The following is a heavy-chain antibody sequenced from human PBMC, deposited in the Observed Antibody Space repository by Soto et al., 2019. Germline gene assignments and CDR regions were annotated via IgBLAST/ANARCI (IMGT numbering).Heavy chain of an antibody. D-gene: IGHD6-19*01. CDR2: ISGSGGST. Sequence: PGGSLRLSCAASGFTFSSYAMSWVRQAPGKGLKWVSAISGSGGSTYYADSVKGRFTISRDNSKNTLYLQMNSLRAEDTAVYYCWREPSIAVPFGRWGQGSLVSGSS. J-gene: IGHJ5*02. CDR3: WREPSIAVPFGR. V-gene: IGHV3-23*01. CDR1: GFTFSSYA.